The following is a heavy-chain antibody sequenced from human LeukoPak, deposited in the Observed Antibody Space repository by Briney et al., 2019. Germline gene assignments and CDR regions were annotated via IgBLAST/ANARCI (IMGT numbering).Heavy chain of an antibody. CDR2: ISSSSSTI. D-gene: IGHD1-26*01. J-gene: IGHJ4*02. Sequence: GGSLRLSCAASGFTFSSNSMNWVRQAPGKGLEWVSYISSSSSTIYYADSVKGRFTISRDNSKNTLYLQMNSLRAEDTAVYYCAKEWELYLVDYWGQGTLVTVSS. CDR3: AKEWELYLVDY. CDR1: GFTFSSNS. V-gene: IGHV3-48*01.